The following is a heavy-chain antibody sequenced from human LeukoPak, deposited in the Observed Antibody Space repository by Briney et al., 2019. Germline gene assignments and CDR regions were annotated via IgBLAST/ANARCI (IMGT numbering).Heavy chain of an antibody. CDR3: TADLRRTYRDSSDYLLSDS. J-gene: IGHJ4*02. V-gene: IGHV3-73*01. CDR1: GFTFSGSA. D-gene: IGHD3-22*01. Sequence: GGSLRLSCAASGFTFSGSAIHWVRQASGKGLEWVGRIGSTANNYATAYAASVKGRFTIFRDDSKDTLYLQMNSLKTEDTAVYYCTADLRRTYRDSSDYLLSDSWGQGTLVTVSS. CDR2: IGSTANNYAT.